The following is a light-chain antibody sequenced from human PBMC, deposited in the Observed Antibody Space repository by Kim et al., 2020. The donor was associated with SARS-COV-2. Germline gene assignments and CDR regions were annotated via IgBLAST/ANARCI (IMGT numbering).Light chain of an antibody. J-gene: IGKJ1*01. CDR1: LSVSSSY. V-gene: IGKV3-20*01. CDR3: QQYGSSGT. Sequence: LAPGERATLSCRASLSVSSSYLAWYQQKPGQAPRLLIYGASSRATGIPDRFSGSGSGTDFTLTISRLEPEDFAVYYCQQYGSSGTFGQGTKVDIK. CDR2: GAS.